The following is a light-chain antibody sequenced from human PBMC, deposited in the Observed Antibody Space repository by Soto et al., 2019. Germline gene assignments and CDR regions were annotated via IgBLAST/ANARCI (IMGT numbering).Light chain of an antibody. CDR2: LAS. CDR1: QVISKY. Sequence: IQLTQSPSSLSASVGDRVTITCRASQVISKYLAWYQQKPGTAPKLLIYLASTLQGGVPSRFSGSGSGTDFSLTISSLQPEDVATYYCQYLNSFPLTFGGGTKEEIK. CDR3: QYLNSFPLT. J-gene: IGKJ4*01. V-gene: IGKV1-9*01.